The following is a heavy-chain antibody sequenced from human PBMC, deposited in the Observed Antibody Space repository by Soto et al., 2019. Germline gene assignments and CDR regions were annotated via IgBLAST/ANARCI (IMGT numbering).Heavy chain of an antibody. D-gene: IGHD1-26*01. Sequence: QPGGSLRLSCAASGFRFSDYAMSWVRQAPGKGLECVSVISGSGDIIYYADSVKGRFTISRDNSKNTLYLRMNSLTVEDTAVYNFTISLYVQPPSGWCDPWGHRTPGTVSS. J-gene: IGHJ5*02. CDR1: GFRFSDYA. CDR3: TISLYVQPPSGWCDP. CDR2: ISGSGDII. V-gene: IGHV3-23*01.